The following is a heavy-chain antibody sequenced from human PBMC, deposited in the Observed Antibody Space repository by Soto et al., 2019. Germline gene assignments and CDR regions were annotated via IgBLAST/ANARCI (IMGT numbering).Heavy chain of an antibody. D-gene: IGHD3-10*01. V-gene: IGHV1-69*01. Sequence: QVQLVQSGAEVKKPGSSEKVSCKASGGTFSSYAISWVRQAPGQGLEWMGGIIPIFGTANYAQKFQGRVTITADESTSTAYMELSSLRSEDTAVYYCAREPTGLLWFGELSYYYGMDVWGQGTTVTVSS. CDR1: GGTFSSYA. J-gene: IGHJ6*02. CDR2: IIPIFGTA. CDR3: AREPTGLLWFGELSYYYGMDV.